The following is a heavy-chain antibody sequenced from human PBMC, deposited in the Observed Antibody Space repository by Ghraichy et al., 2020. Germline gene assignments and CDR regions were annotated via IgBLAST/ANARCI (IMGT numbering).Heavy chain of an antibody. J-gene: IGHJ4*02. CDR2: IYYSGST. CDR1: GGSISSYY. V-gene: IGHV4-59*08. CDR3: ARQYYDFWSGRGYFDY. Sequence: SETLSLTCTVSGGSISSYYWSWIRQPPGKGLEWIGYIYYSGSTNYNPSLKSRVTISVDTSKNQFSLKLSSVTAADTAVYYCARQYYDFWSGRGYFDYWGQGTLVTVSS. D-gene: IGHD3-3*01.